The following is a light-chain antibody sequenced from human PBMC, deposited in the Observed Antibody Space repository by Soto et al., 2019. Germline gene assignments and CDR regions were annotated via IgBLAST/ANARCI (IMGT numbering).Light chain of an antibody. CDR3: QQYNSYSENT. CDR2: KAS. Sequence: DIQMTQSPSTLSASVGDRVTITCRASQSISSWLAWYQQKPGKAPKLLIYKASSLESGVPTRLSGSGSGTGFTLTISSLQPDHFSTYYCQQYNSYSENTFGQGTKLDIK. J-gene: IGKJ2*01. CDR1: QSISSW. V-gene: IGKV1-5*03.